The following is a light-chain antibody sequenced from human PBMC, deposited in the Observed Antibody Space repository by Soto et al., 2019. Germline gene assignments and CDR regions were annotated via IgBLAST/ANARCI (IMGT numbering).Light chain of an antibody. V-gene: IGKV4-1*01. CDR1: QCGLYSSNNKNY. CDR3: QQYYTTPLT. J-gene: IGKJ5*01. Sequence: DIVMTQSPDSLAVSLGERATINCNSSQCGLYSSNNKNYLAWYQQKPGQPPKLVIYWASTRESGVPDRFSGSGSGTDFTLTVSSLQAEDVAVYYCQQYYTTPLTFGQGTRLEIK. CDR2: WAS.